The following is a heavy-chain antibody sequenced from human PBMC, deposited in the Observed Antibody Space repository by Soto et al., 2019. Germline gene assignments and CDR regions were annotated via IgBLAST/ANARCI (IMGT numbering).Heavy chain of an antibody. CDR1: GGTFSNYA. CDR2: IIPIVGTG. Sequence: QVQLVQSGAEVRKPGSSVTVSCKASGGTFSNYAISWVRQAPGQGLEWMGGIIPIVGTGSYAQKFQGRVTITADEPTTTAYMELSSLRLEDTAVYCCARVVILVPTASTHYYYHMDVWGPGTTVTVSS. V-gene: IGHV1-69*01. D-gene: IGHD2-2*01. J-gene: IGHJ6*02. CDR3: ARVVILVPTASTHYYYHMDV.